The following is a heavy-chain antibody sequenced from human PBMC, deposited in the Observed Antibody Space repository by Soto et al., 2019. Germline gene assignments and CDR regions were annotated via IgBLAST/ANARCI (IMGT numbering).Heavy chain of an antibody. J-gene: IGHJ3*02. CDR2: ISAYNGNT. Sequence: ASVKVSCKASGYTFTSYGISWVRQAPGQGLEWMGWISAYNGNTNYAQKLQGRVTMTTDTSTSTAYMELRSLRSDDTAVYYCARDPRNYDYIWGSYRSYTQDAFDIWGQGTMVTVSS. D-gene: IGHD3-16*02. V-gene: IGHV1-18*01. CDR3: ARDPRNYDYIWGSYRSYTQDAFDI. CDR1: GYTFTSYG.